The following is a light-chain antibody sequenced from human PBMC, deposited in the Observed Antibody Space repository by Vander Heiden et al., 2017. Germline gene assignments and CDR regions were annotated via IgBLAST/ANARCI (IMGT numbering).Light chain of an antibody. V-gene: IGKV1-39*01. CDR2: GVS. CDR1: QNVKNY. Sequence: DIQMTQSPPSLSASVGDRVTVSCRASQNVKNYLNWYQQKPGKAPKPLISGVSNWESGVPSRFSGSGFGTDFTLTISEMQSEEFGIYYCQESDSALGSFGHGTTVDLK. CDR3: QESDSALGS. J-gene: IGKJ3*01.